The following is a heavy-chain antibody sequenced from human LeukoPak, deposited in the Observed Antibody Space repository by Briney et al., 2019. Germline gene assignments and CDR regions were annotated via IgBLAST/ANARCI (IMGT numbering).Heavy chain of an antibody. Sequence: ASVKVSCKASGYTFTSYGISWVRQAPGQGLEWMGWISAYNGNTNYAQKFQGRVTMTTDTSTSTAYMELRSLRSDDTAVYYCARVVITMVRGVIGFDYFDYWGQGTLVTVSS. V-gene: IGHV1-18*01. D-gene: IGHD3-10*01. CDR2: ISAYNGNT. J-gene: IGHJ4*02. CDR1: GYTFTSYG. CDR3: ARVVITMVRGVIGFDYFDY.